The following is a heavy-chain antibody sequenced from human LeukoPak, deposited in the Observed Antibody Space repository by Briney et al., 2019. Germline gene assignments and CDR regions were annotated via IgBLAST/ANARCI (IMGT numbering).Heavy chain of an antibody. CDR1: GFTFSSYA. Sequence: GGSLRLSCAASGFTFSSYAMSWVRRAPGKGLEWFSAISGSGGSTYYADSVKGRFTISRDNSKNTLYLQMNSLRAEDTAVYYCAKDKVVRVTMVRADYWGQGTLVTVSS. D-gene: IGHD3-10*01. J-gene: IGHJ4*02. CDR3: AKDKVVRVTMVRADY. V-gene: IGHV3-23*01. CDR2: ISGSGGST.